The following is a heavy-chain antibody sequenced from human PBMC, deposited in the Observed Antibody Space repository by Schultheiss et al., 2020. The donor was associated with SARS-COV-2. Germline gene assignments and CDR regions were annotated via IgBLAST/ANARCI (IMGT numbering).Heavy chain of an antibody. CDR3: ARGASWNLPLDY. V-gene: IGHV1-18*01. CDR1: GGTFSSYA. J-gene: IGHJ4*02. D-gene: IGHD1-1*01. Sequence: ASVKVSCKASGGTFSSYAISWVRQAPGQGLEWMGWLSPYNGHTDYAQQLQGRVTMTADTSTSTAYMELRSLRSDDTAVYYCARGASWNLPLDYWGQGTLVTVSS. CDR2: LSPYNGHT.